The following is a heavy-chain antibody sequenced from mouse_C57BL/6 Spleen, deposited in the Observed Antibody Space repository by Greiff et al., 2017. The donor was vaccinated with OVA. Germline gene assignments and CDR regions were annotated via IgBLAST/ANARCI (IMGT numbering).Heavy chain of an antibody. CDR2: IYPSDSET. D-gene: IGHD2-5*01. Sequence: QVQLKQSGAELVRPGALVKLSCTASGFNIKDDYMHWVKQRPEQGLEWIGNIYPSDSETHYNQKFKDKATLTVDKSSSTAYMQLSSLTSEDSAVYYCARSKEDPYFDYWGQGTTLTVSS. J-gene: IGHJ2*01. CDR3: ARSKEDPYFDY. V-gene: IGHV1-61*01. CDR1: GFNIKDDY.